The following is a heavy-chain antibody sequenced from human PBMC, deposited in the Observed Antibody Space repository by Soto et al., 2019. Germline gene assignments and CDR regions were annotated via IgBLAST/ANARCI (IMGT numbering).Heavy chain of an antibody. V-gene: IGHV4-4*02. CDR3: ARDFKAPKDAWAFDY. D-gene: IGHD3-16*01. Sequence: QVQLQESGPGLVMPSGTLSLTCAVSGASIISSDWWNWVRQPPGKGLEWIGEMSHSGTTIYNPSLKSLVTISVDVSKNHFSLNLTSVTASDTAVYYCARDFKAPKDAWAFDYGGRGTLVTVSS. CDR2: MSHSGTT. J-gene: IGHJ4*02. CDR1: GASIISSDW.